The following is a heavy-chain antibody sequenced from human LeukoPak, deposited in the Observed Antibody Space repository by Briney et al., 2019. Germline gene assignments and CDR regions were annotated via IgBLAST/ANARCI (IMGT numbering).Heavy chain of an antibody. V-gene: IGHV3-20*04. Sequence: GGSLRLSCAASGFTFSSYGMSWVRQAPGKGLEWVSGINWNGGSTGYADSVKGRFTISRDNAKNSLYLQMNSLRAEDTALYYCARMPIDYDSSGYYYNWLDPWGQGTLVTVSS. J-gene: IGHJ5*02. D-gene: IGHD3-22*01. CDR1: GFTFSSYG. CDR2: INWNGGST. CDR3: ARMPIDYDSSGYYYNWLDP.